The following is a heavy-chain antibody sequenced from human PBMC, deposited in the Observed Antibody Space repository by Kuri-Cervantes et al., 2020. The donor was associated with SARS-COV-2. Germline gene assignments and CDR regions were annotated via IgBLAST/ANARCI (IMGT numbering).Heavy chain of an antibody. J-gene: IGHJ6*03. V-gene: IGHV4-38-2*02. Sequence: SETLSLTCTVSGYSISSGYYWGWIRQPPGKGLEWIGSIYHSGSTYYNPSLKSRVTISVDTPKNQFSLKLSSVTAADTAVYYCARITIFGVVIIYYYMDVWGKGTTVTVSS. D-gene: IGHD3-3*01. CDR1: GYSISSGYY. CDR3: ARITIFGVVIIYYYMDV. CDR2: IYHSGST.